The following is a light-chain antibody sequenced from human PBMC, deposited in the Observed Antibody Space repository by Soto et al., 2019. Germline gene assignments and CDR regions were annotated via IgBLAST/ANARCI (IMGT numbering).Light chain of an antibody. CDR1: QALSNY. CDR3: QQLSRYPLT. V-gene: IGKV1-9*01. J-gene: IGKJ4*01. Sequence: DIQVTESPSVLSSSFGDTVTSTFRASQALSNYLAWYQQKPGKAPDLLIYSASTLQSGVPSRFSGSGSETEFSLTIRALQPEDFATYYCQQLSRYPLTFGGGTKVDIK. CDR2: SAS.